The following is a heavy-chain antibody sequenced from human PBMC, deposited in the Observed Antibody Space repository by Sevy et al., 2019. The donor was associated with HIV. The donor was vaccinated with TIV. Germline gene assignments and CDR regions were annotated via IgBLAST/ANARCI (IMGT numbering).Heavy chain of an antibody. J-gene: IGHJ3*02. CDR1: GFNFGSYA. V-gene: IGHV3-23*01. CDR3: AKDNHYDSRGYYYGMRPSEGAFDI. Sequence: GGSLRLSCAASGFNFGSYAMSWVRQAPGKGLEWVSAISGSGGSTYYADSVKGRFTISRDNSKNTLDLQMNSLRAEDPAIYYCAKDNHYDSRGYYYGMRPSEGAFDIWGQGTMVTVSS. CDR2: ISGSGGST. D-gene: IGHD3-22*01.